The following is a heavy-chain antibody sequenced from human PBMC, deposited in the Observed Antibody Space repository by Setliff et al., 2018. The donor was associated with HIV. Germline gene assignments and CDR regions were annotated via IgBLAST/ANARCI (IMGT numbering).Heavy chain of an antibody. CDR1: GGSFSSYS. D-gene: IGHD3-16*01. CDR2: INRSGST. CDR3: GSIMVGGAMSYSYYYMDV. Sequence: SETLSLTCAVYGGSFSSYSWTWIRQPPGKGLEWIGEINRSGSTNYNPSLKSRLTIIVDTSKNQFSLRLNSVTAADTAVYYCGSIMVGGAMSYSYYYMDVWGKGTTVTVSS. J-gene: IGHJ6*03. V-gene: IGHV4-34*01.